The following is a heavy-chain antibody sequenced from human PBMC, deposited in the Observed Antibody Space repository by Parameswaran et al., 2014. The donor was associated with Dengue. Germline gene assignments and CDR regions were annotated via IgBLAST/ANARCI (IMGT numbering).Heavy chain of an antibody. V-gene: IGHV1-18*01. Sequence: WVRQAPGQGLEWMGWISTYSDNTNYAQKFQGRVTMTTDTSTSTAYMELRSLRSDDTAMYYCARGSDYDVSERWGQGTLVTVSS. D-gene: IGHD3-3*01. CDR2: ISTYSDNT. CDR3: ARGSDYDVSER. J-gene: IGHJ4*02.